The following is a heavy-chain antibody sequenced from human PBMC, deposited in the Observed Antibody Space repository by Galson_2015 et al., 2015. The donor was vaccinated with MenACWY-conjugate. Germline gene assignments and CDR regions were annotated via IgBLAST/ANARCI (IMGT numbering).Heavy chain of an antibody. D-gene: IGHD5-18*01. V-gene: IGHV1-24*01. CDR1: GYTLTDLS. Sequence: SVKVSCKVPGYTLTDLSMYWVRQAPGKGLEWMGGFNPGDGKTIYAKRFQGRVTMTEETSTDTAYMELSSLRSEDTAVYYCAADRRQIRRGWLPSWGQGTLVTVSS. J-gene: IGHJ5*02. CDR2: FNPGDGKT. CDR3: AADRRQIRRGWLPS.